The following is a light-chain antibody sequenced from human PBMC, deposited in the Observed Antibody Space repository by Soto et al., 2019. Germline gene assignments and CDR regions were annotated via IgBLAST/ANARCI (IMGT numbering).Light chain of an antibody. CDR2: DVS. Sequence: QSALTQPASVSGSPGQSITISCTGTSSDIGGYNFVSWYQQHPGKVPKLMIYDVSNRPSGVSNRFSGSKSGNTASLTISGLQAEDEADYFCSSYTTVSTLVVFGGGTKLTVL. V-gene: IGLV2-14*03. CDR3: SSYTTVSTLVV. J-gene: IGLJ2*01. CDR1: SSDIGGYNF.